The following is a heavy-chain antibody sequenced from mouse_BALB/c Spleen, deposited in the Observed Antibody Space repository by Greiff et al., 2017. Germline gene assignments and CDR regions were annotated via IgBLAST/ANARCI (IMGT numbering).Heavy chain of an antibody. D-gene: IGHD2-14*01. J-gene: IGHJ4*01. CDR1: GYAFSSYW. CDR2: IYPGDGDT. CDR3: ARRYDEGAMDY. V-gene: IGHV1-80*01. Sequence: QVQLKESGAELVRPGSSVKISCKASGYAFSSYWMNWVKQRPGQGLEWIGQIYPGDGDTNYNGKFKGKATLTADKSSSTAYMQLSSLTSEDSAVYFCARRYDEGAMDYWGQGTSVTVSS.